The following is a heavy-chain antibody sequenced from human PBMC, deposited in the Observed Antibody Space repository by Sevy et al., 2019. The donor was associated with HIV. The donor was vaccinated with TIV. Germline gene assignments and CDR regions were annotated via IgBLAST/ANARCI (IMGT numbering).Heavy chain of an antibody. CDR3: ARDRRGRGSGYDVDWFDP. D-gene: IGHD3-3*01. CDR1: GFTFSSYA. V-gene: IGHV3-30-3*01. CDR2: ISYDGSNK. J-gene: IGHJ5*02. Sequence: GGSLRLSCAASGFTFSSYAMHWVRQAPGKGLEWVAVISYDGSNKYYADSVKRRFTISRDNSKNTLYLQMNSLRAEDTAVYYCARDRRGRGSGYDVDWFDPWGQGTLVTVSS.